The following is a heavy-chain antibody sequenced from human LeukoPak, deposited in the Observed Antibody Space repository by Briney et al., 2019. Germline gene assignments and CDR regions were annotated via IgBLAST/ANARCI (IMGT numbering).Heavy chain of an antibody. J-gene: IGHJ4*02. V-gene: IGHV4-34*01. Sequence: SEPLSLTCAVYDGSFSGYYWSWMRQPPGKGLEWIGEINHRGSTNYNPSLKSRVTISVDRSKNQFSLKLSSVTAADTAVYYCARGSELRYFDWFRGTLVTVSS. D-gene: IGHD3-9*01. CDR3: ARGSELRYFD. CDR1: DGSFSGYY. CDR2: INHRGST.